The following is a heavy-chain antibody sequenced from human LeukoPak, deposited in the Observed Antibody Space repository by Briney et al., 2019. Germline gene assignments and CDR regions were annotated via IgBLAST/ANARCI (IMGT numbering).Heavy chain of an antibody. Sequence: GESLKISCKGSGYSFTGYWIGWVRQMPGKGLEWMGIIYPGDTDTRYSPSFQGQVTISADKSISTAYLQWSSLKASDTAMYYCARQDTAMVTSADYWGQGTLVTVSS. CDR2: IYPGDTDT. J-gene: IGHJ4*02. CDR1: GYSFTGYW. V-gene: IGHV5-51*01. CDR3: ARQDTAMVTSADY. D-gene: IGHD5-18*01.